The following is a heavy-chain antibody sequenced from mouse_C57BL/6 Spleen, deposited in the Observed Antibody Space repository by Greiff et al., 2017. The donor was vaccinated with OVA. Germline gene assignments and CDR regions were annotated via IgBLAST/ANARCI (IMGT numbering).Heavy chain of an antibody. V-gene: IGHV1-26*01. D-gene: IGHD1-1*01. CDR1: GYTFTDYY. Sequence: VQLQQSGPELVKPGASVKISCKASGYTFTDYYMNWVKQSHGKSLEWIGDINPNNGGTSYNQKFKGKATLTVDKSSSTAYMELRSLTSEDSAVYYCAVYYGSSYKYYFDYWGQGTTLTVSS. CDR2: INPNNGGT. J-gene: IGHJ2*01. CDR3: AVYYGSSYKYYFDY.